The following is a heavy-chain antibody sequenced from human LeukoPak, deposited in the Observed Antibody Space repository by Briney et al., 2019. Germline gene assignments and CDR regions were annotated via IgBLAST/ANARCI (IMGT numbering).Heavy chain of an antibody. CDR1: GGSVSSGSYY. V-gene: IGHV4-61*01. CDR3: AREGSSPMDV. J-gene: IGHJ6*02. CDR2: IYYSGST. Sequence: SETLSLTCTVSGGSVSSGSYYWSWIRQPPGKGLEWIGYIYYSGSTNYNPSLKSRVTISVDTSKNQFSLKLSSVTAADTAVYYCAREGSSPMDVWGQGTTVTVSS. D-gene: IGHD1-26*01.